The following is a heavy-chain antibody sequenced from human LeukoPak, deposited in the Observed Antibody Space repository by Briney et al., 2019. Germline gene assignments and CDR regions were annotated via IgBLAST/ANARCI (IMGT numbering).Heavy chain of an antibody. J-gene: IGHJ4*02. CDR1: DNSISSFY. D-gene: IGHD3-10*01. V-gene: IGHV4-59*08. CDR2: VYKTGHT. CDR3: APHRFGEPHFEY. Sequence: SETLSLTCTVSDNSISSFYWSWIRQPPGEGLEWIGFVYKTGHTNYNPSLKSRVAISLDGSKSQVSLRLTSVTAADTAVYYCAPHRFGEPHFEYWGRGTLVSVSS.